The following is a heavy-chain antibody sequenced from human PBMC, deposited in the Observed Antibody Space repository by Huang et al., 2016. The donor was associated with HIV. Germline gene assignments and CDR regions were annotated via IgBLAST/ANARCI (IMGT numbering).Heavy chain of an antibody. J-gene: IGHJ4*02. V-gene: IGHV3-15*01. CDR1: GFRLSNAW. Sequence: EGQLVESGGGLVKPGESRTLSCTASGFRLSNAWMSWVRQAPGKGLEWVGRVKTRPDGGTTDYAAPVKGRFTSSRDDPRNTLYLQMNSLKTEDTGVYYCTTAGFRSGDFWGQGTLVTVSS. D-gene: IGHD3-3*01. CDR2: VKTRPDGGTT. CDR3: TTAGFRSGDF.